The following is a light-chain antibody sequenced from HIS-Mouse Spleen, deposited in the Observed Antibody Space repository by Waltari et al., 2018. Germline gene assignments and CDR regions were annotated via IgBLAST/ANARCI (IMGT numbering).Light chain of an antibody. Sequence: QSALTQPASVSGSPGQSITISCTGTSSDVGGYNYVSWYQPHPGKAPKLMFYDVSNRPSGCLNLFSGSKSGNTASLTISGLQAEDEADYYCSSYTSSSTLKVFGGGTKLTVL. J-gene: IGLJ2*01. CDR2: DVS. CDR3: SSYTSSSTLKV. CDR1: SSDVGGYNY. V-gene: IGLV2-14*03.